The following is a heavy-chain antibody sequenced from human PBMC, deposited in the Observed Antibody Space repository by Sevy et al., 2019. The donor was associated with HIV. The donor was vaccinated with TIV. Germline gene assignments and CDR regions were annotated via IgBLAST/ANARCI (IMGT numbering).Heavy chain of an antibody. CDR2: IKQDGREK. V-gene: IGHV3-7*01. CDR1: GFTFSSYW. CDR3: AGFKPARNWFDP. J-gene: IGHJ5*02. Sequence: GGSLRLSCAASGFTFSSYWMSWVRQAPGKGLEWVANIKQDGREKYYVDSVKGRFTISRDNAKNSLYLQMNSLRAEDTAVYYCAGFKPARNWFDPWGQGTLVTVSS.